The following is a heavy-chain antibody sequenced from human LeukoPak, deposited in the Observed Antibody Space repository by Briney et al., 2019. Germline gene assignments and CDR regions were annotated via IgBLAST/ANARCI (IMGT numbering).Heavy chain of an antibody. V-gene: IGHV3-30*18. CDR2: ISYDGSNK. J-gene: IGHJ4*02. D-gene: IGHD3-10*01. Sequence: GGSLRLSCAASGFTFSSYGMHWVRQAPGKGLEWVAVISYDGSNKYYADSVKGRFTISRDNSKNTLYLQMNSLRAEDTAVYYCAKGEWFGELSIDYWGQGTLVTVSS. CDR1: GFTFSSYG. CDR3: AKGEWFGELSIDY.